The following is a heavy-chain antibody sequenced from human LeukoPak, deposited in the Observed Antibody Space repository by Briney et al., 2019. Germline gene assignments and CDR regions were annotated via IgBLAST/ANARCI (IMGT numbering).Heavy chain of an antibody. D-gene: IGHD3-10*01. CDR1: GFTVRNNY. J-gene: IGHJ4*02. V-gene: IGHV3-66*01. CDR2: IYSGGST. Sequence: GGSLRLSCAASGFTVRNNYMSWVRQAPGKGLEWVSVIYSGGSTYYADSVKGRFTISRDNSKNTLYLQMNSLRAEDTAMYFCATGERMVRGDGVDYWGQGTLVTVSS. CDR3: ATGERMVRGDGVDY.